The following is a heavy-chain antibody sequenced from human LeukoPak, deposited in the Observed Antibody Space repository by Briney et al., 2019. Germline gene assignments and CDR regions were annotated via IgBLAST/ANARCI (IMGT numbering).Heavy chain of an antibody. V-gene: IGHV3-7*03. CDR3: AREILGAASAFDY. CDR2: IKEDGTVK. J-gene: IGHJ4*02. Sequence: GGSLRLSCVASGFPFSSYWMTWVRQAPGKGLEWVANIKEDGTVKYHMDSVKGRFTISRDNAKNSLFLQMNSLRAEDTAVYYCAREILGAASAFDYWGQGTLVTVSS. CDR1: GFPFSSYW. D-gene: IGHD6-13*01.